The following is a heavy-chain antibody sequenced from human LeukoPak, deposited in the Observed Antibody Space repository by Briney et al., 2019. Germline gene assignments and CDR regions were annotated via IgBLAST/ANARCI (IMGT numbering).Heavy chain of an antibody. CDR1: GGTFSSYA. D-gene: IGHD3-22*01. CDR3: ARAGHYYDSSGYYPFDY. Sequence: ASVKVSCKASGGTFSSYAISWVRQAPGQGLEWMGGIITIFGTANYAQKFQGRVTITTDESTSTAYMELSSLRSEDTAVYYCARAGHYYDSSGYYPFDYWGQGTLVTVSS. V-gene: IGHV1-69*05. J-gene: IGHJ4*02. CDR2: IITIFGTA.